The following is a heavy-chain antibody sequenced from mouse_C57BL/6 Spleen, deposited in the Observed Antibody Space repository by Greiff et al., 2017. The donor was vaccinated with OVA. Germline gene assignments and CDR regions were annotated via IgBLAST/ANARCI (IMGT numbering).Heavy chain of an antibody. J-gene: IGHJ2*01. CDR2: IDPSDSYT. V-gene: IGHV1-69*01. Sequence: QVQLQQSGAELVMPGASVKLSCKASGYTFTSYWMHWVKQRPGQGLEWIGEIDPSDSYTNYNQKFKGKSTLTVDKSSSTAYMQLSSLTSEDSAVYYCARSGDRGLFDSWGQGTTLTVSS. CDR1: GYTFTSYW. CDR3: ARSGDRGLFDS. D-gene: IGHD2-13*01.